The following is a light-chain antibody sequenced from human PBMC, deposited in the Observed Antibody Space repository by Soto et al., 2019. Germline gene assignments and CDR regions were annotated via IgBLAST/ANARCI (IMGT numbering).Light chain of an antibody. Sequence: DIQMTHSPSTLSASVVNRVTISCRASQSISLWLAWYQQKPGKAPTLLIYHASSLESGVPSRFSGSGSGAEFTLTISSLQPDDFATYYCQQYNTYSKFGQGTRLEIK. J-gene: IGKJ5*01. CDR1: QSISLW. CDR3: QQYNTYSK. V-gene: IGKV1-5*01. CDR2: HAS.